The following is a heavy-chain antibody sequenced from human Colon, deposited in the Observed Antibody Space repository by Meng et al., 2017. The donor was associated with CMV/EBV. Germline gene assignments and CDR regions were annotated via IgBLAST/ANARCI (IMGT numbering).Heavy chain of an antibody. CDR3: ARGGEMNHDY. J-gene: IGHJ4*02. Sequence: GGSLRLSCTASGFSFGDYAMSWVRQAPGKGLDWISYITNSGITTYYADSVRDRFTISRDNAKNSLYLQMNSLRADDTAVYYCARGGEMNHDYWGQGTLVTVSS. CDR2: ITNSGITT. D-gene: IGHD1-14*01. CDR1: GFSFGDYA. V-gene: IGHV3-11*01.